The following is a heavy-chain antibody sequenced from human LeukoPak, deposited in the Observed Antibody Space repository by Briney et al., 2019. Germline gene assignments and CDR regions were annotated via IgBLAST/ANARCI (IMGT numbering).Heavy chain of an antibody. CDR1: GFTFSSYS. J-gene: IGHJ4*02. CDR2: ISGSGGST. Sequence: PGGSLRLSCAASGFTFSSYSMNWVRQAPGKGLEWVSAISGSGGSTYYADSVKGRFTISRDNSKNTLYLQMNSLRAEDAAVYYCAKDGRAKGSGSYPSYFDYWGQGTLVTVSS. V-gene: IGHV3-23*01. D-gene: IGHD3-10*01. CDR3: AKDGRAKGSGSYPSYFDY.